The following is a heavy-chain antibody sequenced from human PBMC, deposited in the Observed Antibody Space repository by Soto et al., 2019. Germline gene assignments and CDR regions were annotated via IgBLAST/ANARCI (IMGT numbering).Heavy chain of an antibody. Sequence: QLVESGGGLVKPGGSLRLSCAASGFTFSDYYMNWIRQAPGKGLEWVSFISSSSGSSIYYADSVKGRFTISRDNAKNSLYLQMNSLRAEDTAVYYCARGATSYFYHYYYGMDVWCQGTTVTVSS. D-gene: IGHD2-21*01. CDR1: GFTFSDYY. V-gene: IGHV3-11*01. J-gene: IGHJ6*02. CDR3: ARGATSYFYHYYYGMDV. CDR2: ISSSSGSSI.